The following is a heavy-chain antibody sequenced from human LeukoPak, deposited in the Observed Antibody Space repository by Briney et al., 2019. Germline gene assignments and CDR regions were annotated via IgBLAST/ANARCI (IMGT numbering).Heavy chain of an antibody. V-gene: IGHV4-4*07. CDR2: IYGTGTI. J-gene: IGHJ5*02. D-gene: IGHD3-10*01. Sequence: SETLSLTCAVYGGSFSGYYWSWIRQPAGKGLVWIGRIYGTGTITYNPSLQSRVTMSVDTSKNEFSLKMSSVTAADTAVYYCTRDSGTTGEVKFDPWGQGTLVAVSS. CDR1: GGSFSGYY. CDR3: TRDSGTTGEVKFDP.